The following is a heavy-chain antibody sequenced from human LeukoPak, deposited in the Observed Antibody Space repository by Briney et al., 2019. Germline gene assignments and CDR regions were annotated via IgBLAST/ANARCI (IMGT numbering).Heavy chain of an antibody. CDR1: GFTFSYYS. J-gene: IGHJ4*02. Sequence: GGSLRLSCAASGFTFSYYSMSWVRQAPGKGLEWVSAISGSGGSTYYADSVKGRFTISRDNSKNTLYLQMNSLRAEDTAAYSCARGLGYSYGYGIDYWGQGTLVIASS. CDR3: ARGLGYSYGYGIDY. CDR2: ISGSGGST. D-gene: IGHD5-18*01. V-gene: IGHV3-23*01.